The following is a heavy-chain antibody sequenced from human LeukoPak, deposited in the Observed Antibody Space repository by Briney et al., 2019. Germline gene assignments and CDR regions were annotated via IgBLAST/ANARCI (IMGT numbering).Heavy chain of an antibody. D-gene: IGHD3-10*01. V-gene: IGHV4-4*02. CDR2: IYHNGGT. Sequence: SGTLSLTCAVSGGSISSSHWWSWVRQPPGKGLEWIGEIYHNGGTNYNPPPKRRVTILLDKSKNQFSLNLTSVTAADTALYYCARWDSLVLGYYALDVWGKGTTVTVSS. CDR1: GGSISSSHW. J-gene: IGHJ6*04. CDR3: ARWDSLVLGYYALDV.